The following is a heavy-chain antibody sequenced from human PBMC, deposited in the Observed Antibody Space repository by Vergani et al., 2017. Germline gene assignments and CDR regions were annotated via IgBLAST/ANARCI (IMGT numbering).Heavy chain of an antibody. Sequence: EVQLVESGGGLVQPGRSLRLSCAASGFTFDDYAMHWVRQAPGKGLEWVSGISWNSGSIGYADSVKGRFTISRDNAKNSLYLQMSSLRAEDTAVYYCVKGDRYGDHIDYWGQGTLVTVSS. CDR2: ISWNSGSI. D-gene: IGHD4-17*01. V-gene: IGHV3-9*01. CDR3: VKGDRYGDHIDY. J-gene: IGHJ4*02. CDR1: GFTFDDYA.